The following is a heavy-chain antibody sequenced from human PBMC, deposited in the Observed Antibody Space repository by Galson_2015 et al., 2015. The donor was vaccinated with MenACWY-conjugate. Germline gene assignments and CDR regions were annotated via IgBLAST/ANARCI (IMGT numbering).Heavy chain of an antibody. CDR2: INSDVVST. Sequence: SLRLSCAASGFNFNIYWMHWVRQAPGKGLMWVSHINSDVVSTSYADSVKCRFSISRDNAKSTLYLQMNNLRAEDTAVYYCVALSGSSLGDYWGQGTLVTVSS. CDR3: VALSGSSLGDY. J-gene: IGHJ4*02. D-gene: IGHD1-26*01. V-gene: IGHV3-74*01. CDR1: GFNFNIYW.